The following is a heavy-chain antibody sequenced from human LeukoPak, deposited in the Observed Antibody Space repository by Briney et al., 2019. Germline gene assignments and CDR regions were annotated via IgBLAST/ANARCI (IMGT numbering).Heavy chain of an antibody. CDR2: IYYSGST. CDR1: GGSISSSSYY. V-gene: IGHV4-39*07. Sequence: SETLSLTCTVSGGSISSSSYYWGWIRQPPGKGLEWIGSIYYSGSTYYNPSLKSRVTISVDTSKNQFSLKLSSVTAADTAVYYCARAGGYSGYDSGDYYYYYMDVWGKGTTVTVSS. J-gene: IGHJ6*03. CDR3: ARAGGYSGYDSGDYYYYYMDV. D-gene: IGHD5-12*01.